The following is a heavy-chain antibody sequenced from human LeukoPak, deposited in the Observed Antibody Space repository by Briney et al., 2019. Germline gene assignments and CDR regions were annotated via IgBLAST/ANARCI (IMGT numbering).Heavy chain of an antibody. CDR2: IYTSGST. CDR3: ARHRSAAIDY. V-gene: IGHV4-61*02. D-gene: IGHD6-25*01. J-gene: IGHJ4*02. CDR1: GGSISSGSYY. Sequence: SETLSLTCTVSGGSISSGSYYWSWIRQPAGKGLEWIGRIYTSGSTNYNPSLKSRVTISVDTSKNQFSLKLSSVTAADTAVYYCARHRSAAIDYWGQGTLVTVSS.